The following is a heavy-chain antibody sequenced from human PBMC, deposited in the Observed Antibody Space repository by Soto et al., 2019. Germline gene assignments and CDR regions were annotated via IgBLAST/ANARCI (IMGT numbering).Heavy chain of an antibody. CDR2: ISSSGSTI. CDR1: VFTVSDYY. D-gene: IGHD3-3*01. Sequence: SLRLSCSASVFTVSDYYMSWIRQAPGKGLEWVSYISSSGSTIYYADSVKGRFTISRDNAKNSLYLQMNGLRAEDTAVYYCARGPPLYYDFWSGYSGLFDYWRQGTLVTVSS. CDR3: ARGPPLYYDFWSGYSGLFDY. J-gene: IGHJ4*02. V-gene: IGHV3-11*01.